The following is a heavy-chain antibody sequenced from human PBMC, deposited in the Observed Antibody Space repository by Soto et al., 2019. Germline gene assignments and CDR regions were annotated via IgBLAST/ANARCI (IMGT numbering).Heavy chain of an antibody. V-gene: IGHV3-30*09. J-gene: IGHJ6*02. CDR1: EFTFSPYP. Sequence: QEQLVESGGGVVQPGRPLRLSCAASEFTFSPYPMHWVRQAPGKGLEWVAVISFDGATKYYADSVKGRFAISRDNPMNTLYLQMNSLRTEDTAVYYCAKDQSASSNSYHAMDVWGPGTTVTVSS. CDR2: ISFDGATK. CDR3: AKDQSASSNSYHAMDV. D-gene: IGHD6-6*01.